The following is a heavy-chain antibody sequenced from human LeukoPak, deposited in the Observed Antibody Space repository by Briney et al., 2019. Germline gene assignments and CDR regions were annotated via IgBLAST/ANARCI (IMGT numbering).Heavy chain of an antibody. CDR1: GFTFSSYA. D-gene: IGHD3-22*01. V-gene: IGHV3-23*01. CDR2: ISGSGGST. J-gene: IGHJ3*02. CDR3: AKRATMIVVVRASSLDI. Sequence: GGSLRLSCAASGFTFSSYAMSWVRQAPGKGLEWVSAISGSGGSTYYADSVKGRFTISRDNSKNTLYLQMNSLRAEDTAVYYCAKRATMIVVVRASSLDIWGQGTMVTVSS.